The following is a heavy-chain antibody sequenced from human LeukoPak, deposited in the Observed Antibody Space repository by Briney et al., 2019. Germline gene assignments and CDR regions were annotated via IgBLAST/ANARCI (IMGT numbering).Heavy chain of an antibody. CDR2: ISAYNGNT. Sequence: ASVKVSCKASGGTFSSYAISWVRQAPGQGLEWMGWISAYNGNTNYAQKLQGRVTMTTDTSTSTAYMELRSLRSDDKAVYYCARALESTDYTKDYWGQGTLVTVSS. V-gene: IGHV1-18*01. CDR3: ARALESTDYTKDY. D-gene: IGHD4-11*01. CDR1: GGTFSSYA. J-gene: IGHJ4*02.